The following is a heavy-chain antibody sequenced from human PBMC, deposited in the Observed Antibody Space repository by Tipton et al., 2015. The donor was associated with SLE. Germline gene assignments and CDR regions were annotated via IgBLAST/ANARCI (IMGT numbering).Heavy chain of an antibody. CDR1: GFTFRSYW. Sequence: SLRLSCLASGFTFRSYWMTWVRQAPGKGLEWVGNIDQDGSDKTYVDSVRGRFTISRDNAKSSPFLQMNSLRAEDTAVYYCARGPYYDFWSGLTNGRHAFDIWGQGTMVTVPS. V-gene: IGHV3-7*03. D-gene: IGHD3-3*01. CDR3: ARGPYYDFWSGLTNGRHAFDI. CDR2: IDQDGSDK. J-gene: IGHJ3*02.